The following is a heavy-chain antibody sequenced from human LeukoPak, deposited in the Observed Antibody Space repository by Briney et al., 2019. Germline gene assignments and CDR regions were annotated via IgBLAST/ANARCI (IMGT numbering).Heavy chain of an antibody. CDR2: IIPILGIA. J-gene: IGHJ4*02. D-gene: IGHD2-21*02. CDR3: ARAYCGGDCSSADDY. V-gene: IGHV1-69*04. Sequence: GSSVKVSCKASGGTFSNNAISWVRQAPGQGLEWMGRIIPILGIANYAQKFQGRVTMTADKSTSTAYMELSSLRSEDTAVYCCARAYCGGDCSSADDYWGQGTLVTVSS. CDR1: GGTFSNNA.